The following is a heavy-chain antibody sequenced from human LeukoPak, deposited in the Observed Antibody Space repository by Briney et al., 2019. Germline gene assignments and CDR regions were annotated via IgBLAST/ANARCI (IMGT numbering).Heavy chain of an antibody. CDR3: ASEVPYYYGSGNYYSPDY. CDR1: GFTFSSYE. J-gene: IGHJ4*02. V-gene: IGHV3-48*03. Sequence: GGSLRLSCTASGFTFSSYEMNWVRQAPGKGLEWVSYISSGSSTVYYADSVKGRFIISRDNAKNSLYLQMNSLRAEDTAVYYCASEVPYYYGSGNYYSPDYWGQGTLVTVSS. CDR2: ISSGSSTV. D-gene: IGHD3-10*01.